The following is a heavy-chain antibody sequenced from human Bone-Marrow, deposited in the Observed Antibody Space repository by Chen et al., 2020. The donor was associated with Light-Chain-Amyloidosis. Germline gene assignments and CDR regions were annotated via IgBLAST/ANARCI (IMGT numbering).Heavy chain of an antibody. V-gene: IGHV5-51*01. CDR2: IYPDGSDA. Sequence: EVQLEQSGPEVNKPGESLKISCKGSGYTFPNYWIGGVRQMPGKGLEWMGVIYPDGSDARYSPSFEGQVTISADKSITTAYLQWRSLKASDTAMYYCARRRDGYNFDYWGQGTLVTVSS. CDR3: ARRRDGYNFDY. D-gene: IGHD5-12*01. CDR1: GYTFPNYW. J-gene: IGHJ4*02.